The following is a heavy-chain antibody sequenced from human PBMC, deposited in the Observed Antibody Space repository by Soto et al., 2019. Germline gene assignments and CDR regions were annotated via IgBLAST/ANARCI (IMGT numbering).Heavy chain of an antibody. Sequence: GASVKVSCKVSGYTFNSYDFAWVRQAPGQGLEWMGWIGAYTGNTQYAENLQGRLSLTIDAATSTAYMELRSLTSDDTAIYYCARNNIYGLDLWSQGTTVTVSS. CDR3: ARNNIYGLDL. CDR2: IGAYTGNT. V-gene: IGHV1-18*01. CDR1: GYTFNSYD. D-gene: IGHD1-20*01. J-gene: IGHJ6*02.